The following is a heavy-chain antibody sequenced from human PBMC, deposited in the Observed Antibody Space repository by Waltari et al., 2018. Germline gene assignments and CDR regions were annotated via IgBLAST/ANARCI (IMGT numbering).Heavy chain of an antibody. V-gene: IGHV1-8*01. CDR1: GYTFTSYD. CDR3: ARVLLLHYYYYYYGMDV. CDR2: MNPNRGNT. D-gene: IGHD2-15*01. Sequence: QVQLVQSGAEVKKPGASVKVSCKASGYTFTSYDINWVRQATGKGLEWRGWMNPNRGNTGYAQKFQGRVTMTRNTSISTAYMELSSLRSEDTAVYYCARVLLLHYYYYYYGMDVWGQGTTVTVSS. J-gene: IGHJ6*02.